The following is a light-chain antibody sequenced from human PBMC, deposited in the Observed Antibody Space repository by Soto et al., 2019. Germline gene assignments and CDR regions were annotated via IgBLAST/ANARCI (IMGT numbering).Light chain of an antibody. J-gene: IGKJ5*01. CDR2: TGS. V-gene: IGKV1-12*01. CDR1: QGIKNW. Sequence: DIQMTQSPSYVSESVGDRVTITCRASQGIKNWLAWYQQKPGKAPNLLIYTGSSLQSGVPSRFSGSGSGTDFTLTINSLQPEDFATYYCQQFHSYSPTFGQGTRLEIK. CDR3: QQFHSYSPT.